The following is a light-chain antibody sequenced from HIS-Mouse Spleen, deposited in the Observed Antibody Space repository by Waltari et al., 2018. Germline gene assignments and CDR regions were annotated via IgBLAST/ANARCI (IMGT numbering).Light chain of an antibody. CDR2: KAS. J-gene: IGKJ1*01. Sequence: DIQMTQSPSTLSASVGDRVTITCRARQSISSWLAWYQQKPGKDPKLLIYKASSLESGVPSRFSGSGSGTEFTLTISSLQPDDFATYYCQQYNSYPWTFGQGTKVEIK. V-gene: IGKV1-5*03. CDR1: QSISSW. CDR3: QQYNSYPWT.